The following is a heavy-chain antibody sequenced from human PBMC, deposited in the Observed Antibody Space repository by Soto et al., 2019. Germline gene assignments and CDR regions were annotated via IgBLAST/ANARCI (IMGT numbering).Heavy chain of an antibody. D-gene: IGHD1-1*01. CDR2: INPSGGYT. V-gene: IGHV1-46*01. Sequence: ASVKVSCKASGYTFTSYYMNWVRQAPGQGLEWLGIINPSGGYTTYAQRFLGRVTMTSDTSTSTVHMELGSLTSEDTAVYYCTTGMGYNPGFDYWGQGTLVTVSS. J-gene: IGHJ4*02. CDR1: GYTFTSYY. CDR3: TTGMGYNPGFDY.